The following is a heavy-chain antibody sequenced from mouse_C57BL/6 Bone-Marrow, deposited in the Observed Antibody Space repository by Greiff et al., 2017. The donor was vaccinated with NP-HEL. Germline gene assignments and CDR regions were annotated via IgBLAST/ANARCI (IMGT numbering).Heavy chain of an antibody. J-gene: IGHJ3*01. Sequence: VQLQQSVAELVRPGASVKLSCTASGFNIKNTYMYWVKQRPEQGLEWIGRIDPANGNTKYAPKFQGKATITADTSSNTAYLQLSSLTSEDTAIYYCARAQATSYWGQGTLVTVSA. CDR1: GFNIKNTY. V-gene: IGHV14-3*01. D-gene: IGHD3-2*02. CDR2: IDPANGNT. CDR3: ARAQATSY.